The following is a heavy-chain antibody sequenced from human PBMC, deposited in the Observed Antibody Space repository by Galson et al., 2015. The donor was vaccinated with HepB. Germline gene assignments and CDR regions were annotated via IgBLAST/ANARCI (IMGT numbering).Heavy chain of an antibody. D-gene: IGHD3-3*01. CDR3: ARDSETHKYYDFWSGYMYYYYGMDV. CDR1: GFTFSSYG. V-gene: IGHV3-33*01. J-gene: IGHJ6*02. CDR2: IWYDGSNK. Sequence: SLRLSCAASGFTFSSYGMHWVRQAPGKGLEWVAVIWYDGSNKYYADSVKGRFTISRDNSKNTLYLQMNSLRAEDTAVYYCARDSETHKYYDFWSGYMYYYYGMDVWGQGTTVTVSS.